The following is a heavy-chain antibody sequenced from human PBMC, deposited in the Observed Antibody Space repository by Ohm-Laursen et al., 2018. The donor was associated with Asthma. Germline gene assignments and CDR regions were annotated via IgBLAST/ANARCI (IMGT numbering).Heavy chain of an antibody. CDR2: ISYDGSDK. Sequence: SLRLSCSASRFTFGSFPMHWVRQAPGKGLDWVAAISYDGSDKYYADSVKGRFTISRDNSKNRLYLQMNSLRAEDTAVYYCARATGNYYAIGYWGQGTLVTVSS. D-gene: IGHD1-26*01. CDR1: RFTFGSFP. V-gene: IGHV3-30-3*01. J-gene: IGHJ4*02. CDR3: ARATGNYYAIGY.